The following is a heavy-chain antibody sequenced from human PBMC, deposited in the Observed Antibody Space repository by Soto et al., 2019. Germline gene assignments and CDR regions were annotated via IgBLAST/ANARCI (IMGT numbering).Heavy chain of an antibody. D-gene: IGHD2-15*01. V-gene: IGHV4-39*01. J-gene: IGHJ4*02. CDR2: IYYSGTT. CDR3: ARHLRGGGRCCYLFDY. Sequence: SETLSLTCTVSGGSISSSGYYWGWIRQPPGKGLEWIGSIYYSGTTYYNPSLKSRVTISVDTSKNQFSLKLSSVTAADTAVYYCARHLRGGGRCCYLFDYWGQGTLVTVSS. CDR1: GGSISSSGYY.